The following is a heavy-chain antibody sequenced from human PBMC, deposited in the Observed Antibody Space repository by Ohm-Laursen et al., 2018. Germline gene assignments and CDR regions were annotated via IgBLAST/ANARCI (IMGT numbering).Heavy chain of an antibody. Sequence: SDTLSLTCAVYGGSFSGYYWGWIRQPPGKGLEWIGGMYYSGNTYYNPSLKSRVTITVDTSKNQFSLKLSSVTAADTSVYYCARNKVGWYYFDLWGQGTLVTVSS. CDR3: ARNKVGWYYFDL. CDR2: MYYSGNT. J-gene: IGHJ4*02. CDR1: GGSFSGYY. V-gene: IGHV4-34*01. D-gene: IGHD6-19*01.